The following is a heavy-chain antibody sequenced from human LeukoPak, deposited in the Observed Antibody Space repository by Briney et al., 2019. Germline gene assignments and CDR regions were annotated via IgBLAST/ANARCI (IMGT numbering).Heavy chain of an antibody. J-gene: IGHJ4*02. CDR2: ISWDGGST. V-gene: IGHV3-43D*03. Sequence: PGGSLRLSCAASGFTYDDYGTNWVRQAPGKGLEWVSLISWDGGSTYYADSVKGRFTISRDNSKNSLYLQMNSLRAEDTALYYCAKNQRGYSYGPNDYWGQGTLVTVSS. D-gene: IGHD5-18*01. CDR1: GFTYDDYG. CDR3: AKNQRGYSYGPNDY.